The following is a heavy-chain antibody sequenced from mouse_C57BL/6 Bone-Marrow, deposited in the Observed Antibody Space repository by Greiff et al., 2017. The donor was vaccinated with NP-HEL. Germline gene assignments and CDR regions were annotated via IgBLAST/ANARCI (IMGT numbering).Heavy chain of an antibody. CDR3: AREGYYYGSTSWFAY. CDR2: INPYNGGT. CDR1: GYTFTDYY. D-gene: IGHD1-1*01. V-gene: IGHV1-19*01. Sequence: EVQLQQSGPVLVKPGASVKMSCKASGYTFTDYYMNWVKQSHGKSLEWIGVINPYNGGTSYKQKFKGKATLTVDKSSSTAYMELNSLTSEDSAVYYCAREGYYYGSTSWFAYWGQGTLVTVSA. J-gene: IGHJ3*01.